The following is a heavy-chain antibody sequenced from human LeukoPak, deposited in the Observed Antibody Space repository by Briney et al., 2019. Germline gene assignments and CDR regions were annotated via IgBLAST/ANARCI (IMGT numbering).Heavy chain of an antibody. CDR3: ARSTYVSSGYFDY. D-gene: IGHD3-22*01. CDR2: INHSGST. J-gene: IGHJ4*02. V-gene: IGHV4-34*01. CDR1: GGSFSGYY. Sequence: SETLSLTCAVYGGSFSGYYWSWIRQPPGKGLEWIGEINHSGSTNYNPSLKSRVTISVDTSKNRFSLKLSSVTAADTAVYYCARSTYVSSGYFDYWGQGTLVTVSS.